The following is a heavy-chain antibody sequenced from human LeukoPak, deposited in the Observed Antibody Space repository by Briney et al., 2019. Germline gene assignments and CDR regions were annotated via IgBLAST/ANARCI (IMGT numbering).Heavy chain of an antibody. V-gene: IGHV1-46*01. CDR2: INPSGGST. J-gene: IGHJ4*02. CDR1: GYTFTSYY. CDR3: ARAGSGWYYFDY. Sequence: ASVKVSCKASGYTFTSYYMHWVRQAPGQGLEWMGIINPSGGSTSYAQKFQGRVTMTRDMSTSTVYMELSSLRSEDTAVYYCARAGSGWYYFDYWGQGTLVTVSS. D-gene: IGHD6-19*01.